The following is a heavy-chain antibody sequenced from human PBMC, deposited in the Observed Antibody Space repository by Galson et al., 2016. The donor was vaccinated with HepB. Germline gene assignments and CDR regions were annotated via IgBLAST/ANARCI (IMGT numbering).Heavy chain of an antibody. Sequence: SLRLSCAASGFTFTTYAMSWVRQAPGKGLEWVSGISDSDPSTYYADSVKGRFTISRDNSKNTLYLQMNSLRAEDTAVYYCAKMSSSSAYYSDAFDLWGLGTMVTVSS. V-gene: IGHV3-23*01. CDR2: ISDSDPST. D-gene: IGHD3-22*01. J-gene: IGHJ3*01. CDR3: AKMSSSSAYYSDAFDL. CDR1: GFTFTTYA.